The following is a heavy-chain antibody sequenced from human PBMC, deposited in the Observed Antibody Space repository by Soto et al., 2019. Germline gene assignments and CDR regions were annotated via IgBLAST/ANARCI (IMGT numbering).Heavy chain of an antibody. J-gene: IGHJ4*02. Sequence: QVQLQESGPGLVKPSGTLSLTCAVSGGSISSSNWWSWVRQPPGKGLEWIGEIYHSGSTNYNPSLKSRVTISVDTSKHQFSLKLSSVTAADTAVYYCARVTGTLWFGEYAGGGFDYWGQGTLVTVSS. CDR3: ARVTGTLWFGEYAGGGFDY. D-gene: IGHD3-10*01. CDR1: GGSISSSNW. CDR2: IYHSGST. V-gene: IGHV4-4*02.